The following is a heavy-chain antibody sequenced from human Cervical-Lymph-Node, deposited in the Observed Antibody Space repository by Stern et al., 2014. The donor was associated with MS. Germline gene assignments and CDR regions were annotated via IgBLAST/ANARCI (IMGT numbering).Heavy chain of an antibody. CDR3: AKGPMLPPTRMDV. CDR1: GFTFSSYG. D-gene: IGHD2-8*01. J-gene: IGHJ6*02. CDR2: ISYDGSNK. V-gene: IGHV3-30*18. Sequence: MQLVESGGGVVQPGRSLRLSCAASGFTFSSYGMHWVRQAPGKGLEWVAVISYDGSNKYYADSVKGRFTISRDNSKNTLYLQMNSLRAEDTAVYYCAKGPMLPPTRMDVWGQGTTVTVSS.